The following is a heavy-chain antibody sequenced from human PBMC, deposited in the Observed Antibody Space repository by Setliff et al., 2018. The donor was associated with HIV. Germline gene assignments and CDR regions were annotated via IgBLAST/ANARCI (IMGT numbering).Heavy chain of an antibody. V-gene: IGHV1-45*02. D-gene: IGHD6-13*01. J-gene: IGHJ3*02. CDR3: ARSSQVAAAGARVPDAFDI. Sequence: SVKVSCKASGYTFTYRYLHWVRQAPGQALEWMGWITPFNGNTNYAQKFQDRVTITRDRSMSTAYMELSSLRSEDTAMYYCARSSQVAAAGARVPDAFDIWGQGTMVTVTS. CDR2: ITPFNGNT. CDR1: GYTFTYRY.